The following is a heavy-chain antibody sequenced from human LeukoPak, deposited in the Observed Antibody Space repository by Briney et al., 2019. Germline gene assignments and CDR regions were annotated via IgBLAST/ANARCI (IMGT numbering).Heavy chain of an antibody. CDR2: ISAYNGNT. Sequence: ASVKVSCKASGYTFTPYGISWVRQAPGQGLEWMGWISAYNGNTNYAQKLQGRVTLTTDTSTSAAYMELRSLISDDTAVYYCAREATFGGVIVDYWGQGTLVTVSS. CDR1: GYTFTPYG. CDR3: AREATFGGVIVDY. V-gene: IGHV1-18*01. J-gene: IGHJ4*02. D-gene: IGHD3-16*02.